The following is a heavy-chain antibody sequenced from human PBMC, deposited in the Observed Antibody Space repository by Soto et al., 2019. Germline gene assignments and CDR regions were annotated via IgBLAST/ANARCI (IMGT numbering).Heavy chain of an antibody. Sequence: SETLSLTCTVSGGSISSSSYYWGWIRQPPGKGLEWIGSIYYSGSTYYNPSLKSRVTISVDTSKNQFSLKLSSVTAADTAVYYCANSYGDYVSYWGQGTLVTVSS. CDR1: GGSISSSSYY. CDR2: IYYSGST. V-gene: IGHV4-39*01. D-gene: IGHD4-17*01. CDR3: ANSYGDYVSY. J-gene: IGHJ4*02.